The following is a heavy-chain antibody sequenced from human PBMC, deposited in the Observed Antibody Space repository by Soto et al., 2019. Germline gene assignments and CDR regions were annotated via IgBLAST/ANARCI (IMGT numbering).Heavy chain of an antibody. CDR1: GGSISSYY. J-gene: IGHJ3*02. Sequence: SETLSLTCTVSGGSISSYYWSWIRQPPGKGLEWIGYIYYSGSTNYNPSLKSRVTISVDTSKNQFSLKLSSVTAADTAVYYCARDAPLYRRDASDIWGQGTMVTVSS. V-gene: IGHV4-59*01. CDR3: ARDAPLYRRDASDI. CDR2: IYYSGST.